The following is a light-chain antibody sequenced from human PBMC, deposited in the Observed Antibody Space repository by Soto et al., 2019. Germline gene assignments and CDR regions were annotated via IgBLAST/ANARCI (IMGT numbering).Light chain of an antibody. CDR2: GPS. J-gene: IGKJ1*01. Sequence: EIGMTQSPATLSVSPGERASLSCRASQSVNRNLAWYQQKPGQAPRLLIFGPSTRATGVPGRFSGSWSGTELTLTISSLQSEDFAVYYCQQYNNWPQTFCQGTQVEIK. V-gene: IGKV3-15*01. CDR1: QSVNRN. CDR3: QQYNNWPQT.